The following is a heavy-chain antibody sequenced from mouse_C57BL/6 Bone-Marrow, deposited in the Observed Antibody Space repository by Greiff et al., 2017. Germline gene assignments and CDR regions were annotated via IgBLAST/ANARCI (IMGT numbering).Heavy chain of an antibody. CDR2: IYWDDDQ. Sequence: QVTLKVSGPGILQSSQTLSLTCSFSGFSLSTSGMGVSWIRQPSGKGLEWLAHIYWDDDQRYNPSLKRRLTISKDTSRNQVFLKITSVDTADTATYYCARRWDYCNYLYWYFDVWGTGTTVTVSA. CDR3: ARRWDYCNYLYWYFDV. CDR1: GFSLSTSGMG. D-gene: IGHD2-1*01. V-gene: IGHV8-12*01. J-gene: IGHJ1*03.